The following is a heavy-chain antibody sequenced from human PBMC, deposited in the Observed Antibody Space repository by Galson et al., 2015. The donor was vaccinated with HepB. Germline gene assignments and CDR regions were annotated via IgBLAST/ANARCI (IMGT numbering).Heavy chain of an antibody. CDR2: INSDGSST. D-gene: IGHD3-10*01. CDR1: GFTFSSYW. CDR3: VRDRRHLDLRGYYYYGMDV. V-gene: IGHV3-74*01. J-gene: IGHJ6*02. Sequence: SLRLSCAASGFTFSSYWIHWVRQAPGKGLVWVSRINSDGSSTSYADSVKGRFTISRDNAKNTLYLQMNSLRAEDTAVYYCVRDRRHLDLRGYYYYGMDVWGQGTTVTVSS.